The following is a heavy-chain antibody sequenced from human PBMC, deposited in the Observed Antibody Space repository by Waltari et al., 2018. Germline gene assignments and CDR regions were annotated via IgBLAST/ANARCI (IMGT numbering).Heavy chain of an antibody. V-gene: IGHV5-51*01. CDR3: ARSASTSARYFLH. D-gene: IGHD3-9*01. Sequence: EVQLVQSATEVKRPGAPLKISCKGLGYNFATYWIGWVRQVPGKGLEWMGIILPVDSDTRYSPSLKGHVSISVDSSINTAYLQWDSLNASDSAIYFCARSASTSARYFLHWGQGTLVTVSS. CDR2: ILPVDSDT. CDR1: GYNFATYW. J-gene: IGHJ1*01.